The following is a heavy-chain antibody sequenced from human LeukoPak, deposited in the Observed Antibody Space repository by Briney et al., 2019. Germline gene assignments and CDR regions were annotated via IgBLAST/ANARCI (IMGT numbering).Heavy chain of an antibody. V-gene: IGHV1-8*01. CDR3: ARDGWAGYYFDY. CDR2: MNPNSGNT. D-gene: IGHD3/OR15-3a*01. Sequence: ASVKVSCKASGYTFTSYDINWVRQATGQGLEWMGWMNPNSGNTGYAQKFQGRVTMTRNTSISTAYMELNSLRAEDTAVYYCARDGWAGYYFDYWGQGTLVTVSS. CDR1: GYTFTSYD. J-gene: IGHJ4*02.